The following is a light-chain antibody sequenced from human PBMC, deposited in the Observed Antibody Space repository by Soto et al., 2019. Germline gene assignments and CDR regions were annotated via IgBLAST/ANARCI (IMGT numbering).Light chain of an antibody. CDR1: SGHSSYA. CDR3: QTWGSVIQV. Sequence: QPVLTQSPSASASLGASVTLTCTLSSGHSSYAIAWHQQRPEKGPRYLMKVDSDGSHNKGDGIPDRFSGSSSGTERYLTISSLQSEDEADYYCQTWGSVIQVFGGGTKVTVL. J-gene: IGLJ2*01. CDR2: VDSDGSH. V-gene: IGLV4-69*01.